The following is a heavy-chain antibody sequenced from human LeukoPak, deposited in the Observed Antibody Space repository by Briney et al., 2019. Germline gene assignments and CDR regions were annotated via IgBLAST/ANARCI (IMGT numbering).Heavy chain of an antibody. CDR1: GFTMSNYA. CDR2: ISGGGGST. CDR3: ARGYKSGWNY. V-gene: IGHV3-23*01. Sequence: PGGSLRLSCAASGFTMSNYAMNWVRQAPGKGLEWVSTISGGGGSTYYADSVKGRFTISRDNSKYTLYLQINSLRAEDTAVYYCARGYKSGWNYWGQGTLVTVSS. J-gene: IGHJ4*02. D-gene: IGHD5-12*01.